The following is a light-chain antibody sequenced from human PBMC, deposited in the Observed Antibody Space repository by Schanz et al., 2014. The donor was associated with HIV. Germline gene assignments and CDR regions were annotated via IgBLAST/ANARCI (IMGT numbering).Light chain of an antibody. V-gene: IGLV1-44*01. Sequence: QSVLTQPPSASGTPGQRVTISCSGSSSSIGFNTINWYQHLPGTAPKLIMYNSYHRPSGVPDRFSGSKSGTSASLAITGLQAEDEADYYCQSYDSGLSGWVFGGGTKLTVL. CDR1: SSSIGFNT. CDR3: QSYDSGLSGWV. J-gene: IGLJ3*02. CDR2: NSY.